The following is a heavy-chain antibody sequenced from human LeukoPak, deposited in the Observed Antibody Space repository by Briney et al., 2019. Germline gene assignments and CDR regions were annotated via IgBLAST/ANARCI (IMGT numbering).Heavy chain of an antibody. CDR2: ISVYNGNT. V-gene: IGHV1-18*01. CDR3: GGGGDVYGADAFGS. Sequence: ASVKVSCKASGYTFTNYGISWVRQAPGQGLEWMGWISVYNGNTNYAQKFQGRVTMTKDTSTSTAYMELRSLRSGDTAVYYGGGGGDVYGADAFGSWGQGTMVTVSS. D-gene: IGHD3-16*01. J-gene: IGHJ3*02. CDR1: GYTFTNYG.